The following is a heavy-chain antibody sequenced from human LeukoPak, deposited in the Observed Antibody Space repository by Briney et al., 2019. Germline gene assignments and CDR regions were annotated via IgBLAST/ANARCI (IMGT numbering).Heavy chain of an antibody. CDR3: ARRGPIVATSYWYFDL. CDR2: ISWNSGSI. J-gene: IGHJ2*01. CDR1: GFTFDDYA. V-gene: IGHV3-9*01. Sequence: GGSLRLSCAASGFTFDDYAMHWVRQAPGKGLEWVSGISWNSGSIGYADSVKGRFTISRDNAKNSLYLQMNSLRAEDTAVYYCARRGPIVATSYWYFDLWGRGTLVTVSS. D-gene: IGHD5-12*01.